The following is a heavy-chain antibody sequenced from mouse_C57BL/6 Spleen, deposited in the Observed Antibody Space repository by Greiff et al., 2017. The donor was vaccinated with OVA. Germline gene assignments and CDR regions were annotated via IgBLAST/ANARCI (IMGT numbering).Heavy chain of an antibody. D-gene: IGHD2-4*01. CDR3: ARWADYDYDGDYCDY. CDR2: ISYDGSN. J-gene: IGHJ2*01. V-gene: IGHV3-6*01. Sequence: EVKLMESGPGLVKPSQSLSLTCSVTGYSITSGYYWNWIRQFPGNKLEWMGYISYDGSNNYNPSLKNRISLTRDTSKNPFFLKLNSVTTEDTATYDCARWADYDYDGDYCDYWGQGTTLTVSS. CDR1: GYSITSGYY.